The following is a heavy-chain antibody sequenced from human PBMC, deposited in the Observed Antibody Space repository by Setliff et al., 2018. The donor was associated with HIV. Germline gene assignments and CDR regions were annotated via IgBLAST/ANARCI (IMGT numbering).Heavy chain of an antibody. CDR1: GGTFRSYA. D-gene: IGHD3-22*01. CDR3: ARDNYYDSSGAIGY. Sequence: SVKVSCKASGGTFRSYAMSWVRQAPGQGLEWMGGLIPIFGTPNYAQKFLGRVTITADEATSTAYMELSSLRSEDTAVYYCARDNYYDSSGAIGYWGRGTLVTVSS. J-gene: IGHJ4*02. CDR2: LIPIFGTP. V-gene: IGHV1-69*13.